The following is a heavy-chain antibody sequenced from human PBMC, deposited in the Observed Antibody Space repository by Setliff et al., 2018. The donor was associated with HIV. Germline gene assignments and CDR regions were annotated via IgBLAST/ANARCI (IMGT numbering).Heavy chain of an antibody. J-gene: IGHJ4*02. V-gene: IGHV3-72*01. D-gene: IGHD3-22*01. CDR3: AKEREYYYDSSGSEY. CDR1: GFTLSDHY. CDR2: SRNKANSYTT. Sequence: GGSLRLSCAASGFTLSDHYIDWVRQAPGKGLEWVGRSRNKANSYTTEYAASVKGRFTISRDNSKNTLYLQMNSLRANDTAVYYCAKEREYYYDSSGSEYWGQGTLVTVSS.